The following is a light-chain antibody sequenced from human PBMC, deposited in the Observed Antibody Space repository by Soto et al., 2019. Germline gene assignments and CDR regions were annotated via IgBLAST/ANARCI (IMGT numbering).Light chain of an antibody. CDR2: GAS. V-gene: IGKV3-15*01. J-gene: IGKJ5*01. CDR3: QQYNNWPPIT. Sequence: EIVMTQSPATLSVSPGERATLSCRASQSVSSNLACYQQKPGQAPRLLIYGASTGASGIPARFSGSGSGTEFTLTISSLQSEDFAVYYCQQYNNWPPITFGQGTRLEIK. CDR1: QSVSSN.